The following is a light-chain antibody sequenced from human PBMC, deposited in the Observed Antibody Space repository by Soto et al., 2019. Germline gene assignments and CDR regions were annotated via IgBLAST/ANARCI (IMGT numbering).Light chain of an antibody. CDR2: GAS. CDR1: QSVSSN. Sequence: EIVMTQSPATLSVSPGERATLSCRASQSVSSNLAWYQQKPGQAPRLLIYGASTRATGIPARFSGSGSGTEFTLTISGLQSEDFAVYYCQQYNNWPLFGGGTKVDIK. V-gene: IGKV3-15*01. CDR3: QQYNNWPL. J-gene: IGKJ4*01.